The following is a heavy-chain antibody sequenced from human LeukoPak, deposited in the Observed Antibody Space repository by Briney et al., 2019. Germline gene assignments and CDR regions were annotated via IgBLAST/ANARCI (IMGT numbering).Heavy chain of an antibody. CDR2: ISGSGGST. CDR3: AKDGTSRSYNWFDP. CDR1: GFTFSSYG. Sequence: GGSLRLSCAASGFTFSSYGMSWVRQAPGKGLEWVSAISGSGGSTYYADSVKGRFTISRDNSKNTLYLQMNSLRAEDTAVYYCAKDGTSRSYNWFDPWGQGTLVTVSS. J-gene: IGHJ5*02. D-gene: IGHD1-26*01. V-gene: IGHV3-23*01.